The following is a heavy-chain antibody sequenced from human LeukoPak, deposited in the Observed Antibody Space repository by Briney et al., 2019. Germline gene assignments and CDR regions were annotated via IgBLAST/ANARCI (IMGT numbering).Heavy chain of an antibody. CDR2: IKQDGSEK. Sequence: GGSLRLSCAASGFTFSSYWMSWVRQAPGKGLEWVANIKQDGSEKYYVDSVKGRFTISRDNAKSSLYLQMNSLRAEDTAVYYCASPGGSSPLDYWGQGTLVTVSS. CDR1: GFTFSSYW. J-gene: IGHJ4*02. D-gene: IGHD2-15*01. V-gene: IGHV3-7*01. CDR3: ASPGGSSPLDY.